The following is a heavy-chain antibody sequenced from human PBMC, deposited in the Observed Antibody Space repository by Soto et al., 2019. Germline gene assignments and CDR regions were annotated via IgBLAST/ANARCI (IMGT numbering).Heavy chain of an antibody. CDR2: VIPVFNTS. CDR3: ARGDEMTAVTIFEY. J-gene: IGHJ4*02. Sequence: SVKVSFKASGGAFGRYSVGWLRQAPGQGLEWIGGVIPVFNTSNYSLKFQGRVAIFADLSTSTVFMELRSLRSEDTALYYCARGDEMTAVTIFEYWGQGTLVTVSS. CDR1: GGAFGRYS. D-gene: IGHD4-17*01. V-gene: IGHV1-69*13.